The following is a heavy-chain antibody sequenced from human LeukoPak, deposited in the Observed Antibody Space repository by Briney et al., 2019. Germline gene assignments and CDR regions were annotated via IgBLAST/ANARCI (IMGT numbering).Heavy chain of an antibody. J-gene: IGHJ4*02. CDR3: ARDYCSSTSCLFDY. V-gene: IGHV1-2*06. CDR1: GYTFTGYH. Sequence: ASVKVSCKASGYTFTGYHMHWVRQAPGQGLEWMGRINPNSGDTNYAQKFQGRVTMTRDTSISTAYMELSRLRSDDTAVYYCARDYCSSTSCLFDYWGQGTLVTVSS. CDR2: INPNSGDT. D-gene: IGHD2-2*01.